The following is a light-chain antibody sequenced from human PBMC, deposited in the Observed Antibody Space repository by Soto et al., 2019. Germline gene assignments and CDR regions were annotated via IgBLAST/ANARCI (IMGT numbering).Light chain of an antibody. CDR3: SSYTSSSTYV. J-gene: IGLJ1*01. V-gene: IGLV2-14*01. Sequence: QSALTQPASVSGSPGQSIAISCTGTSSDVGGYNYVSWYQQHPGKAPKLMVYDVSNRPSGVSNRFSGSKSGNTASPTTSGLQAEDEADYYCSSYTSSSTYVFGTGTKLTVL. CDR2: DVS. CDR1: SSDVGGYNY.